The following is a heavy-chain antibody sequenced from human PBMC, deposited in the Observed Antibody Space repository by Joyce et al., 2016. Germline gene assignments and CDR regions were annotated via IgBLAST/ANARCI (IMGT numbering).Heavy chain of an antibody. D-gene: IGHD2-15*01. V-gene: IGHV3-23*01. Sequence: EVQLLESGGGLVQPGGSLRLSCAASGFTFSNYAMNWVRQAPGKGLEWVSGITSDDRTLYADSVKGRFTISRDNSKNTLYLQMNSLRAEDTAVYYCARYCSGGRCYRGFDYWGQGTLVTVSS. J-gene: IGHJ4*02. CDR3: ARYCSGGRCYRGFDY. CDR1: GFTFSNYA. CDR2: ITSDDRT.